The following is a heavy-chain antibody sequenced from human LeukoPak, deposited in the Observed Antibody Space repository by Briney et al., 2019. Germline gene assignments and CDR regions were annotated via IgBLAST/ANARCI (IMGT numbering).Heavy chain of an antibody. CDR1: GGSISSYY. V-gene: IGHV4-59*01. CDR3: ARKTAYGGHDY. Sequence: PSETLSLTCTVSGGSISSYYWSWIRQPPGKGLEWIGYLYYSGNTTYNPSLKSRVTISEDTSKNQFSLKVSSVTAADTAVYYCARKTAYGGHDYWGPGTLATVSS. D-gene: IGHD4-23*01. CDR2: LYYSGNT. J-gene: IGHJ4*02.